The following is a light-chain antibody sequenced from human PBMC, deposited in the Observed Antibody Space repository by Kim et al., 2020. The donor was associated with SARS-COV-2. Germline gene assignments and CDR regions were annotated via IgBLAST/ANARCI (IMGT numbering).Light chain of an antibody. Sequence: PASMSCRSSQSLLHSNGYNYWDWYLQKPGQSPQLLIYLGSNRASGVPDRFSGSGSGTDFTLKISRVEAEDVGVYYCMQAIQTPLTFGGGTKVDIK. CDR3: MQAIQTPLT. J-gene: IGKJ4*01. V-gene: IGKV2-28*01. CDR2: LGS. CDR1: QSLLHSNGYNY.